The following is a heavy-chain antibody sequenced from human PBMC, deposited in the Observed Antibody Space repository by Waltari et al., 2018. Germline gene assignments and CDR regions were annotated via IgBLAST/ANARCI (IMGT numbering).Heavy chain of an antibody. CDR2: INQGGREG. V-gene: IGHV3-7*01. Sequence: EAQLVESGGGLVQPGGSLRLSCAASGFMFSSYWMSWVRQAPGKGLGGVAKINQGGREGYYVDSVKGRFTISRDNIKNSLSLQLNSLRADDTAVYYCARLEGTYLAYVWGQGTLVTVSS. CDR3: ARLEGTYLAYV. CDR1: GFMFSSYW. D-gene: IGHD1-1*01. J-gene: IGHJ4*02.